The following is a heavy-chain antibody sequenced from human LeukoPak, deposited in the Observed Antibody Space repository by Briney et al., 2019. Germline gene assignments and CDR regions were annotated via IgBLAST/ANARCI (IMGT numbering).Heavy chain of an antibody. CDR1: GFTFTTYG. CDR2: IWYDGSNK. J-gene: IGHJ6*02. CDR3: ANLYDSTQSYGMDV. V-gene: IGHV3-33*06. Sequence: PGRSLRLSCAASGFTFTTYGMHWVRQAPGKGLEWVAFIWYDGSNKYYADSVKGRFTISRDNSKNTLYLQMNSLRAGDTAVYCCANLYDSTQSYGMDVWGQGTTVTVSS. D-gene: IGHD3-22*01.